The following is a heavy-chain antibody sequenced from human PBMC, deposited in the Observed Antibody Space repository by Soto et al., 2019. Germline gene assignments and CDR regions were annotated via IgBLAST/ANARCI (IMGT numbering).Heavy chain of an antibody. CDR3: TSDCSGGSAICVY. Sequence: QVQLVQSAAEVKKPGASVKVSCKASGYTLTNYAISWVRQAPGQGPEWMGWINTYNGNSDYAQKFKGRDTMTPHTDANAAYMELRSLTSAVTAVYYCTSDCSGGSAICVYRGQGPLVAVSS. J-gene: IGHJ4*02. CDR2: INTYNGNS. D-gene: IGHD2-8*02. CDR1: GYTLTNYA. V-gene: IGHV1-18*01.